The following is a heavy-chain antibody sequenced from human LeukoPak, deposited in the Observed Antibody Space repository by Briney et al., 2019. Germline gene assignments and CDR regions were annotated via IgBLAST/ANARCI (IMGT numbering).Heavy chain of an antibody. D-gene: IGHD3-22*01. Sequence: GRSLRLSCRASGFTFSSYGMHWVRQAPGKGLEWVAFILFDLSGEYYADSVKGRFTISRDNSKNMLYMQMNSLRAEDTAVYYCARQHPSYYDSSGHYLVDYWGQGTLVTVSS. CDR3: ARQHPSYYDSSGHYLVDY. CDR1: GFTFSSYG. V-gene: IGHV3-33*01. CDR2: ILFDLSGE. J-gene: IGHJ4*02.